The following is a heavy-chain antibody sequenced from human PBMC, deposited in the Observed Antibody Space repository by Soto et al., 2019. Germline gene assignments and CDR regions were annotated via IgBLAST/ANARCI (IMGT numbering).Heavy chain of an antibody. J-gene: IGHJ4*02. CDR3: ARDQQGASFFDY. CDR1: GDSISNGYY. V-gene: IGHV4-38-2*02. CDR2: IYHSGST. Sequence: PSETLSLTCAVSGDSISNGYYWAWIRQPPGKGLEWIGSIYHSGSTNYNPSLKSRVTISVDKSKNQFSLKLSSVTAADTAVYYCARDQQGASFFDYWGQGTLVTVSS.